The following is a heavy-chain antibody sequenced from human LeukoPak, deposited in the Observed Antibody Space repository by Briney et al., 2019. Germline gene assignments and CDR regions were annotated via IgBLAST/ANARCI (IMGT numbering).Heavy chain of an antibody. D-gene: IGHD5-18*01. V-gene: IGHV4-39*01. Sequence: SETLPLTCTVSGVSISSSYQYWGWVRQPPGKGLEWIGSMYYIGTPYYNPSLESPVTISVDTSKNQFSLKLRYVTASDTAVYYCARHRHTAMETFDHWGQGALVTVSS. J-gene: IGHJ4*02. CDR2: MYYIGTP. CDR1: GVSISSSYQY. CDR3: ARHRHTAMETFDH.